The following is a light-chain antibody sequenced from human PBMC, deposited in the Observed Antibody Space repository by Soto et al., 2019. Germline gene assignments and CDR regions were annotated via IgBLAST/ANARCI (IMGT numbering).Light chain of an antibody. CDR2: EVS. V-gene: IGLV2-8*01. Sequence: QSALTQPPSASGSPGQSVTISCTGTSSDVGVYNYVSWYQQHPGKAPKLMIYEVSKWPSGVPDRFSGSKSGTTASLTVSGLQAEDEADYYCSSFAGNNNLVFGGGTQLTVL. CDR1: SSDVGVYNY. CDR3: SSFAGNNNLV. J-gene: IGLJ2*01.